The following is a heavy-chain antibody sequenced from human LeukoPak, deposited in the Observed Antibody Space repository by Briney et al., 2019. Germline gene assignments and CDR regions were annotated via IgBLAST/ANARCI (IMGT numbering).Heavy chain of an antibody. CDR1: GFTFSNYW. CDR3: ASTQTLDY. V-gene: IGHV3-7*01. J-gene: IGHJ4*02. Sequence: GGSLRLSCAASGFTFSNYWMSWVRQAPGKGLEWVANIKQEGSEKYYVDSVMGRFTISRDNAKNSLYLQMNSLRAEDTAVYYCASTQTLDYWGQGTLVTVSS. CDR2: IKQEGSEK.